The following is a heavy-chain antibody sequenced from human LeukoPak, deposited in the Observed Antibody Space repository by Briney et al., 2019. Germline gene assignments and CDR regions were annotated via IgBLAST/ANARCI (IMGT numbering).Heavy chain of an antibody. CDR3: ARFLEGDGNNDY. V-gene: IGHV1-18*01. J-gene: IGHJ4*02. CDR1: GYTFTSYG. Sequence: ASVKVSCKASGYTFTSYGISWVRQAPGQGLEWMGWISAYNGNTNYAQKLQGRVTMSTDTSTSTAYMELRSLRSDDTAVYYCARFLEGDGNNDYWGQGTLVTVSS. D-gene: IGHD5-24*01. CDR2: ISAYNGNT.